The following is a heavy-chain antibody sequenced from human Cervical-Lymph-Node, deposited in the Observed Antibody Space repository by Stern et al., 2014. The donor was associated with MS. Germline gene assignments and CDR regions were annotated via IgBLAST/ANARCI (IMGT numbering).Heavy chain of an antibody. D-gene: IGHD3-10*01. CDR2: ISGRDGTI. J-gene: IGHJ4*02. CDR1: GFTFSDYY. Sequence: VQLVESGGGLVKPGGSLRLSCAASGFTFSDYYMNWIRQAPGKGLEWVSYISGRDGTIFYADSVKGRFTISRDNAKKSLYLQMNSLRAEDTAVYYCAKAGGSKDDFWGQGTLVTVSS. CDR3: AKAGGSKDDF. V-gene: IGHV3-11*01.